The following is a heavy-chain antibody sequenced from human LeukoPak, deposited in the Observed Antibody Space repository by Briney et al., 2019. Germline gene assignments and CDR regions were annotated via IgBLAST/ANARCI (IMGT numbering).Heavy chain of an antibody. Sequence: ASVKVSCKASGYTFTSYFIHWVRPAPGEGLEWMGIINPTGGSTRYAQKFQGRVTMTRDTSTSTVYMELSSLRSEDTAVYYCARGRVTATDGFDIWGQGTTVIVSS. V-gene: IGHV1-46*01. J-gene: IGHJ3*02. CDR1: GYTFTSYF. CDR3: ARGRVTATDGFDI. CDR2: INPTGGST. D-gene: IGHD2-21*02.